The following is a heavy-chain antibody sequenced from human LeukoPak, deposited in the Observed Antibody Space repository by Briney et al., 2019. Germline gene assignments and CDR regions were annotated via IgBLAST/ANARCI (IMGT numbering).Heavy chain of an antibody. CDR2: IYYSGST. Sequence: SETLSLTCTVSGGFISSYYWSWIRQPPGKGLEWIGYIYYSGSTNYNPSLKSRVTISVDTSKNQFSLKLSSVTAADTAVYYCARSLWEPDVWGQGTTVTVSS. CDR3: ARSLWEPDV. CDR1: GGFISSYY. J-gene: IGHJ6*02. V-gene: IGHV4-59*01. D-gene: IGHD1-26*01.